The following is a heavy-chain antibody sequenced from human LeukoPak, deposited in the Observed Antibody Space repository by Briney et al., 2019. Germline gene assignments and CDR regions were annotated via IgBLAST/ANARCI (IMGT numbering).Heavy chain of an antibody. CDR2: VSYSGST. J-gene: IGHJ5*02. V-gene: IGHV4-59*01. CDR3: ASFLGGGERWFDP. Sequence: SETLSLTCTVSGAPISRYFWSWIRQPPGKGLEWIGYVSYSGSTNYNPSLKSRVAMSVDASKKQFSLNLNSVTAADTAVYFCASFLGGGERWFDPWGQGTLVTVSS. CDR1: GAPISRYF. D-gene: IGHD3-16*01.